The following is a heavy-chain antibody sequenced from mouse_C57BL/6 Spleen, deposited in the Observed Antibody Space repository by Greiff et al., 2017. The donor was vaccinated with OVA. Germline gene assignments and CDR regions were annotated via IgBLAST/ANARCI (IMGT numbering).Heavy chain of an antibody. J-gene: IGHJ2*01. V-gene: IGHV1-15*01. CDR2: IDPETGGT. Sequence: VQLQQSGAELVRPGASVTLSCKASGYTFTDYEMHWVKQTPVHGLEWIGAIDPETGGTAYNQKFKGKAILTADKSSSTAYMELRSLTSEDSAVYYCTLSHYDDDLVYWGQGTTLTVSS. CDR3: TLSHYDDDLVY. CDR1: GYTFTDYE. D-gene: IGHD2-4*01.